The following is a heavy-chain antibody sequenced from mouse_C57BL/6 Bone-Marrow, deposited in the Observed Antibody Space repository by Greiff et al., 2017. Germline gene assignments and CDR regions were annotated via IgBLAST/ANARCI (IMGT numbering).Heavy chain of an antibody. CDR1: GYAFSSSW. CDR3: ARPYGSGLMDY. V-gene: IGHV1-82*01. Sequence: VQGVESGPELVKPGASVKISCKASGYAFSSSWMNWVKQRPGKGLEWIGRIYPGDGDTNYNGTFKGKATLTVDKSSSTAYRHLSGLTSEDAAVYLCARPYGSGLMDYWGQGTSVTVSS. D-gene: IGHD1-1*01. CDR2: IYPGDGDT. J-gene: IGHJ4*01.